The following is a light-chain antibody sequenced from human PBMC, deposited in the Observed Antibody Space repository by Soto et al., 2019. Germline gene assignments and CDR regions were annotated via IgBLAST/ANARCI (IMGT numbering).Light chain of an antibody. V-gene: IGKV3-20*01. CDR1: QSVSSSY. CDR2: GAS. CDR3: QQWGISTWP. Sequence: DIVLTQSPGTLSLSPGDRATLSCRASQSVSSSYLAWYQQKPGQAPRLLIYGASSRATGIPDRFSGSGSGTDFTLTISRLEPEGSAVYYCQQWGISTWPFGQGTKVEIK. J-gene: IGKJ1*01.